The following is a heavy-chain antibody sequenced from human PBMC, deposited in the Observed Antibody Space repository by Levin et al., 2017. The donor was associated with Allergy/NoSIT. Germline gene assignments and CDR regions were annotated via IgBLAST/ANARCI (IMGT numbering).Heavy chain of an antibody. CDR1: GGSISGSSYY. V-gene: IGHV4-39*01. D-gene: IGHD3-16*02. Sequence: TLSLTCTVSGGSISGSSYYWGWIRQPPGKGLEWIGSIYYSGSTYYSPSLKSRITVSVDTSKNQFSLKVRSVTAADTAVYYCASRTYRDWGQGILVTVSS. J-gene: IGHJ4*02. CDR2: IYYSGST. CDR3: ASRTYRD.